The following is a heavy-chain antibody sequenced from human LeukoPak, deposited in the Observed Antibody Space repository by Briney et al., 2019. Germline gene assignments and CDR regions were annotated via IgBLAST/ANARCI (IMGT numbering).Heavy chain of an antibody. D-gene: IGHD6-19*01. CDR1: GYTFTGFY. V-gene: IGHV1-2*02. J-gene: IGHJ4*02. CDR2: INLNSGGT. CDR3: ASRPDTSSVTLFDY. Sequence: ASVKVSCKASGYTFTGFYIHWVRQAPGQGLEWMGWINLNSGGTDYAQRFQGRIIMTRDTSITTAYMELSSVTSDDTAIYYCASRPDTSSVTLFDYWGQGALVTVSS.